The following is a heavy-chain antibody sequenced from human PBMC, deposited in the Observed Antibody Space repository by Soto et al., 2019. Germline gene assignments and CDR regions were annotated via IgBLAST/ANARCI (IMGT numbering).Heavy chain of an antibody. CDR2: IIPILGIA. CDR1: GGTFSSYT. J-gene: IGHJ3*02. V-gene: IGHV1-69*02. D-gene: IGHD2-15*01. CDR3: ARGTWSEDAFDI. Sequence: QVQLVQSGAEVKKPGSSVKVSCKASGGTFSSYTISWVRQAPGQGLEWMGRIIPILGIANFAQKFQGRVTITADKSTSTAYMELSSLRSEDTAVYYCARGTWSEDAFDIWGQGTMVTVSS.